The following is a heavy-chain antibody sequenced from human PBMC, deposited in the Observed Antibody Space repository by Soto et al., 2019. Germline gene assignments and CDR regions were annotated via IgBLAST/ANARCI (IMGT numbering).Heavy chain of an antibody. CDR1: GFTFSDHY. CDR2: AGNKGNSYTT. CDR3: TREFHPNDAFDV. V-gene: IGHV3-72*01. J-gene: IGHJ3*01. Sequence: GGSLRLSCVASGFTFSDHYMDWVRQAPGKGLEWVGRAGNKGNSYTTEYAASVKGRFTISRDDSKNLLSLQMNSLKTEDTAVYYCTREFHPNDAFDVWGQGTMVTVSS.